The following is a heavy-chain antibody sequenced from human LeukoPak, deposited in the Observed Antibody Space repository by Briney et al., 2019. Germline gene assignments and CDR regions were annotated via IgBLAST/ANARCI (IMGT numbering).Heavy chain of an antibody. CDR1: GFTFSSYG. J-gene: IGHJ4*02. V-gene: IGHV3-33*06. Sequence: SGRSLRLSCAASGFTFSSYGMHWVRQAPGKGLEWVAVIWYDGSNKYYADSVKGRFTISRDNSKSTLYLQMNSLRAEDTAVYYCAKAAAAGTFVDYWGQGTLVTVSS. CDR3: AKAAAAGTFVDY. CDR2: IWYDGSNK. D-gene: IGHD6-13*01.